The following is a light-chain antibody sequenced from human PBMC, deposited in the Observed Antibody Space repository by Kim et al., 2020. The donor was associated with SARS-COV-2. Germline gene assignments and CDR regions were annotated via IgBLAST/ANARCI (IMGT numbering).Light chain of an antibody. J-gene: IGLJ2*01. CDR3: GTWDSRLSVGV. V-gene: IGLV1-51*01. Sequence: GQRVIISCSGAASNIGNNYVSWYQHLPGTAPKLLIYDTNKRPSGIPDRFSGSKSDTSATLVITGLQTGDEADYYCGTWDSRLSVGVFGGGTQLTVL. CDR2: DTN. CDR1: ASNIGNNY.